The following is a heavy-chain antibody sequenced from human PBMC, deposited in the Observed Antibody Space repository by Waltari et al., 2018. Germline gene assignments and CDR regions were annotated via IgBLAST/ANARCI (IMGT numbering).Heavy chain of an antibody. V-gene: IGHV4-39*01. J-gene: IGHJ4*02. D-gene: IGHD2-21*01. CDR1: GGPISARSHY. Sequence: QLQLQESGPGLVKPSEPLSLTCTVSGGPISARSHYWGWIRQPAGKGLEWIGSIYFTGSTSDNPSLKSRVTISVDTSKNQFSLKLTSVTAADTAVYYCPRHGVIGTKIFDYWGQGTLVTVSS. CDR3: PRHGVIGTKIFDY. CDR2: IYFTGST.